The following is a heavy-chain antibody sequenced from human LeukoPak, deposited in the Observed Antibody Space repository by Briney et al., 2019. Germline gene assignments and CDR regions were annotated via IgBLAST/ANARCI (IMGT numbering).Heavy chain of an antibody. V-gene: IGHV1-2*02. CDR1: GYTFTGYY. D-gene: IGHD6-13*01. Sequence: ASVTVSCKASGYTFTGYYMHWVRQAPGQGLEWMGWINANTGGTKYAQKFQGRVTMTRDMSTSTVYMELSSLRSEDTAVYYCARDKGGAAAGRNLDYWGQGTLVTVSS. J-gene: IGHJ4*02. CDR2: INANTGGT. CDR3: ARDKGGAAAGRNLDY.